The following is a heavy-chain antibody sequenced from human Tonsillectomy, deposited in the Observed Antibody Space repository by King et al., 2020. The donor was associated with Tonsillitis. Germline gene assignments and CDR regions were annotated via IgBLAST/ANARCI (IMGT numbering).Heavy chain of an antibody. V-gene: IGHV1-18*04. CDR2: ISTYNGNT. J-gene: IGHJ4*02. D-gene: IGHD3-9*01. Sequence: QLVQFGAEVKKPGASMKVSCKASGYSFTTYGISWVRQAPGQGPEWMGWISTYNGNTNYAQKFQGRVTMTRDTSTSTAYMELRSLRSDDTAVHYYVRDSRDYGILTGYLYWGQGTLVTVSS. CDR1: GYSFTTYG. CDR3: VRDSRDYGILTGYLY.